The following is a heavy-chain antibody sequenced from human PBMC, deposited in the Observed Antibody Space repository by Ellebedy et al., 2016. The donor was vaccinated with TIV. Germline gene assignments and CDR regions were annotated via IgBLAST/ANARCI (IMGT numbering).Heavy chain of an antibody. CDR1: GFAFSTYW. D-gene: IGHD4-17*01. CDR2: IKTDGSEK. CDR3: AKDVGDYGDAGGLDY. J-gene: IGHJ4*02. V-gene: IGHV3-7*03. Sequence: GESLKISCAASGFAFSTYWMSWVRQTPGKGLEWVAKIKTDGSEKYYVDSVRGRFSISRDNAKKFLYLQMDSLRPDDTALYYCAKDVGDYGDAGGLDYWGQGTLVTVSS.